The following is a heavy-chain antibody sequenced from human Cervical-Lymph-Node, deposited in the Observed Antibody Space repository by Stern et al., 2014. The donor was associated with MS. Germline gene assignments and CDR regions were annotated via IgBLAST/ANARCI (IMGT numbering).Heavy chain of an antibody. V-gene: IGHV5-51*01. Sequence: EVQLVESGAEVKKPGESLKVSCKGSGYRFTSYWIGWVRQMPGKGLEWMGAIYPGDSDTRYSPDFQGQVTISADKSIRTAYPQLRSLKASDTAIYYCSSSTSGWGLYTMDVWGQGTTVTVSS. CDR1: GYRFTSYW. J-gene: IGHJ6*02. CDR2: IYPGDSDT. CDR3: SSSTSGWGLYTMDV. D-gene: IGHD6-19*01.